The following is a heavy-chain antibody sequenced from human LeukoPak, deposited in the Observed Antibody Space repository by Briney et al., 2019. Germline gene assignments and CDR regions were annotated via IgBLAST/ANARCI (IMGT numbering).Heavy chain of an antibody. CDR3: ARGRISSSY. J-gene: IGHJ4*02. D-gene: IGHD6-13*01. V-gene: IGHV4-59*01. Sequence: SETLSLTCTVSGGSISSYYWSWIRQPPGKGLEWIGYIYYSGGTNYNPSLKSRVTISIDTSKNQISLKLSSVTAADTAVYYCARGRISSSYWGQGTLVTVSS. CDR1: GGSISSYY. CDR2: IYYSGGT.